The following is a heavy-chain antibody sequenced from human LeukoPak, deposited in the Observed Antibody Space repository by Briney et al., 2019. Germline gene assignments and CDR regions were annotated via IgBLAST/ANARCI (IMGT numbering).Heavy chain of an antibody. V-gene: IGHV4-61*09. CDR2: IYTSGST. CDR1: GGSISSGSYH. Sequence: PSETLSLTCTVSGGSISSGSYHWIWIRQPAGKGLEWIGHIYTSGSTNYNPSLKSRVTISVDTSKNQFSLKLSSVTAADTAVYYCARRSSYYYGSGSYRGGYYLDYWGQGTLVTVSS. J-gene: IGHJ4*02. CDR3: ARRSSYYYGSGSYRGGYYLDY. D-gene: IGHD3-10*01.